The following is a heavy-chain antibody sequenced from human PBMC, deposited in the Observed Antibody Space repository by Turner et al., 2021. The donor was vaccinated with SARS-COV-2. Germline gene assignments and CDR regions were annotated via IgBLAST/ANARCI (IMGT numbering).Heavy chain of an antibody. D-gene: IGHD3-3*01. CDR3: AGEAGVFSAGHTLYYYGMDF. Sequence: QLQLQGSGPGLVQASETASRTCTVPGGAIRSSSYYWGWIRQHPGKGLEWIGSIYYSGNTYYNPSLKSRVTISVDTSKNPFSLKLSCVTAADTAVYYCAGEAGVFSAGHTLYYYGMDFWGQGTPVTVSS. CDR1: GGAIRSSSYY. CDR2: IYYSGNT. J-gene: IGHJ6*02. V-gene: IGHV4-39*05.